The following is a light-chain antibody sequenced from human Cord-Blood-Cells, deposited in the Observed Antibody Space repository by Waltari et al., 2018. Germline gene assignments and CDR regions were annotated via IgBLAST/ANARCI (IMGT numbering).Light chain of an antibody. CDR1: QSISSY. CDR3: QQSYSTPLT. V-gene: IGKV1-39*01. CDR2: AAS. J-gene: IGKJ3*01. Sequence: DIQMTQSPSSLSASVGDRVTITCRASQSISSYLNWYQQKPGKAPKLLIYAASSLQSGVPSRFSGSGSGTDFTLXISSLQPEDFATYYCQQSYSTPLTFGPGTKVDIK.